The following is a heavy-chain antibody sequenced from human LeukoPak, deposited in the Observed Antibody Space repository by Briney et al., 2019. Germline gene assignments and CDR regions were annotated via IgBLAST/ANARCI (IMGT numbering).Heavy chain of an antibody. D-gene: IGHD6-13*01. CDR1: GFTISSYY. J-gene: IGHJ4*02. Sequence: SETLSLTCTASGFTISSYYWSWIRQPPGKGLEWIGYIYYSGSNNYNPSLKSRVTIPVDTSKNQCSLKLSSVTAADTAVYYCARVAAAGNDYWGQGTLVTVSS. CDR2: IYYSGSN. CDR3: ARVAAAGNDY. V-gene: IGHV4-59*01.